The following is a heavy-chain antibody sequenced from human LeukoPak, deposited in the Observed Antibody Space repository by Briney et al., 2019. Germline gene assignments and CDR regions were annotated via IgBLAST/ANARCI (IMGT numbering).Heavy chain of an antibody. CDR2: IKQDGSEK. D-gene: IGHD6-19*01. CDR1: GFSFSNYR. V-gene: IGHV3-7*03. Sequence: GGSLRLSCAASGFSFSNYRMTWVRQAPGMGLEWVANIKQDGSEKYYVDSVKGRFTISRDNAKNSLYLQMNSLRAEDTALYYCAKAPYSSGRYNWFDPWGQGTLVTVSS. J-gene: IGHJ5*02. CDR3: AKAPYSSGRYNWFDP.